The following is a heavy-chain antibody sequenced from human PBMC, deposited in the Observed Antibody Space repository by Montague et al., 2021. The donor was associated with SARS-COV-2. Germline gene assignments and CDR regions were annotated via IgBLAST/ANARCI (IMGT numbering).Heavy chain of an antibody. CDR3: AREIAGATVLDY. V-gene: IGHV2-70*11. CDR2: IDWDDDK. D-gene: IGHD1-26*01. CDR1: GFSLSTSGMC. J-gene: IGHJ4*02. Sequence: PALVKPTQTLTLTCTFSGFSLSTSGMCVSWIRQPPGKALEWLARIDWDDDKYYSTSLKTRLTISKDTSKNQVVLTMTNMDPVDTATYCCAREIAGATVLDYWGQGTLVTVSS.